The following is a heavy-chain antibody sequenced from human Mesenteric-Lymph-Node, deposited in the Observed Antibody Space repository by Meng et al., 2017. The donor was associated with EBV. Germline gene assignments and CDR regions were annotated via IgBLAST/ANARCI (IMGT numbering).Heavy chain of an antibody. CDR3: ARRPTGIDY. V-gene: IGHV4-34*12. CDR2: ILHGGSP. CDR1: GGALSSAY. D-gene: IGHD2-8*02. Sequence: RRRLWCVGMLQAAETLSSAGAVNGGALSSAYWNWIRQPPGRGLEWIGEILHGGSPSSNPSLKSRVTISIDTSKNQLSLMLSSVTAADTAVYYCARRPTGIDYWGQGTLVTVSS. J-gene: IGHJ4*02.